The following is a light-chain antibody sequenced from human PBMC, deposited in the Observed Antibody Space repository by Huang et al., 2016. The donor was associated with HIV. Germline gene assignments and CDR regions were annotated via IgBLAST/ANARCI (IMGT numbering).Light chain of an antibody. V-gene: IGKV1-NL1*01. J-gene: IGKJ1*01. CDR1: QDIRIS. Sequence: DIQMTQYPSSLSASVGDRVTITCRASQDIRISLAWYQQKPGKSPNLLLSDTSKLETGVPARFSGSGSGTDYTLTISSLQPEDYATYYCQQYYNTPRTFGQGTKVEIK. CDR2: DTS. CDR3: QQYYNTPRT.